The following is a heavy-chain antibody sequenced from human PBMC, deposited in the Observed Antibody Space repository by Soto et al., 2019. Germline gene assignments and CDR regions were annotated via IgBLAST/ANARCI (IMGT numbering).Heavy chain of an antibody. CDR2: ISYDGSNK. CDR1: GFTFSSYA. CDR3: ARGLGVAGVDY. J-gene: IGHJ4*02. V-gene: IGHV3-30-3*01. Sequence: QVQLVESGGGVVQPGRSLRLSCAASGFTFSSYAMHWVRQAPGKGLEWVAVISYDGSNKYYADSVKGRFTISRDNSKNTRYLQMNSLRAEDTAVYYCARGLGVAGVDYWGQGTLVTVSS. D-gene: IGHD6-19*01.